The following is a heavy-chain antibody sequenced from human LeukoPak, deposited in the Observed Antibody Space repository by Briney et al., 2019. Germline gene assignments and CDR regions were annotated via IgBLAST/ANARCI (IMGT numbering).Heavy chain of an antibody. CDR3: AGGYSGSYFVRTFDY. V-gene: IGHV4-4*09. J-gene: IGHJ4*02. Sequence: PSETLSLTCTVSGGSISSYYWSWFRQPPGKGLEWIGYIYTSGSTNYNPSLKSRVTISVDTSKNQFSLKLSSVTAADTAVYYCAGGYSGSYFVRTFDYWGQGTLVTVSS. CDR1: GGSISSYY. CDR2: IYTSGST. D-gene: IGHD1-26*01.